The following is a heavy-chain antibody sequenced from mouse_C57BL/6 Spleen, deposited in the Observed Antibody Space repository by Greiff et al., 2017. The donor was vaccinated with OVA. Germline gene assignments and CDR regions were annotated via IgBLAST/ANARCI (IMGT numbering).Heavy chain of an antibody. D-gene: IGHD1-1*01. CDR1: GYTFTSYW. CDR3: ARGYYGSSLAY. CDR2: IHPNSGST. V-gene: IGHV1-64*01. Sequence: VQLQQPGAELVKPGASVKLSCKASGYTFTSYWMHWVKQRPGQGLEWIGMIHPNSGSTNYNEKFKSKATLTVDKSSSTAYMQLSSLTSEDSAVDYCARGYYGSSLAYWGQGTLVTVSA. J-gene: IGHJ3*01.